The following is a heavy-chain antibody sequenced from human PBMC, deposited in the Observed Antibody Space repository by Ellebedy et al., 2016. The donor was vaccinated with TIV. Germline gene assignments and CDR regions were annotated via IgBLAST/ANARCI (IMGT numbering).Heavy chain of an antibody. CDR2: INHSGST. CDR1: GGSFSGYY. CDR3: APMTTVTTPFDP. V-gene: IGHV4-34*01. J-gene: IGHJ5*02. Sequence: GSLRLSXAVYGGSFSGYYWSWIRQPPGKGLEWIGEINHSGSTYYNPSLKSRVTISVDTSKNQFSLKLSSVTAADTAVYYCAPMTTVTTPFDPWGQGTLVTVSS. D-gene: IGHD4-17*01.